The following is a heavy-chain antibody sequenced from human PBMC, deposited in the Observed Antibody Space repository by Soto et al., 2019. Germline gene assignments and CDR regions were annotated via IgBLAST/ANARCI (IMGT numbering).Heavy chain of an antibody. D-gene: IGHD3-10*01. CDR3: VGGSKDSYPGSRIFDF. Sequence: HPGGSLRLSCVASGLTFGSRAMSWVRQSPGEGLEWVSTITDTGGDAKYADSVMGRFAISRDNSKNTLYLQMSALRAEDSAIYFCVGGSKDSYPGSRIFDFWGRGTLVTVSS. J-gene: IGHJ4*02. V-gene: IGHV3-23*01. CDR2: ITDTGGDA. CDR1: GLTFGSRA.